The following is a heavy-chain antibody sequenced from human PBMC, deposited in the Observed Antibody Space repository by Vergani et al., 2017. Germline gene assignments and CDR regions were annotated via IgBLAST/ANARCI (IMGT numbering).Heavy chain of an antibody. CDR1: GFTFCRYW. D-gene: IGHD3-3*01. CDR2: INSDGSST. V-gene: IGHV3-74*01. J-gene: IGHJ6*02. Sequence: EVKLVESGGGLVQPGGSLRLSCAASGFTFCRYWMHWVRQATGKGLVWVSRINSDGSSTSYADSVKGRFTISRDNAKNTLYLQMNSLRAEDTAVYYCAIYLLPNYDFWSGYSHAYYYYYGMDVWGQGTTVTVSS. CDR3: AIYLLPNYDFWSGYSHAYYYYYGMDV.